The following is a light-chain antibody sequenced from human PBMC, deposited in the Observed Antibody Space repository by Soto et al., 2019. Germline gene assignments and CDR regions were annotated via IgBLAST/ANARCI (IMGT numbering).Light chain of an antibody. CDR1: QDIRNF. J-gene: IGKJ2*01. CDR3: QQYDILPT. Sequence: DIQMTQPPSSLSSSVGDRVTITCQASQDIRNFLNWYQQKPGKAPKLLIYDASNLETGVPSRFSGSGSRTDFTFTISSLQPEEIETYYCQQYDILPTFRQGTKLEIK. CDR2: DAS. V-gene: IGKV1-33*01.